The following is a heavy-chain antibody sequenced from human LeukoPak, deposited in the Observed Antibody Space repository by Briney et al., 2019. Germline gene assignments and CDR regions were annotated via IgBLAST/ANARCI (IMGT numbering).Heavy chain of an antibody. CDR1: GFTFSSYA. Sequence: GRSLRLSCAASGFTFSSYAMHWVRQAPGKGLEWVTVISYDRSNKYYADSVKGRFTISRDNSKNTLYLQMNSLRAEDTAVYYGARWGPLGDSYGRTGSFDYWGQGTLVTVSS. CDR2: ISYDRSNK. V-gene: IGHV3-30*04. CDR3: ARWGPLGDSYGRTGSFDY. D-gene: IGHD5-18*01. J-gene: IGHJ4*02.